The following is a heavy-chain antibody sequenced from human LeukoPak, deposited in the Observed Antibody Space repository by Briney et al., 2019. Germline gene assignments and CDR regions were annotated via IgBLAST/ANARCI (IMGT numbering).Heavy chain of an antibody. D-gene: IGHD3-9*01. CDR1: GGTFSSYA. CDR3: ARDKGVLRYFDWFQNWFDP. V-gene: IGHV1-69*13. Sequence: SVKVSCKASGGTFSSYAISWVRQAPGQGLEWMGGIIPIFGTANYAQKFQGRVTITADESTSTAYMELSSLRSEDTAVYYCARDKGVLRYFDWFQNWFDPWGQGALVTVSS. CDR2: IIPIFGTA. J-gene: IGHJ5*02.